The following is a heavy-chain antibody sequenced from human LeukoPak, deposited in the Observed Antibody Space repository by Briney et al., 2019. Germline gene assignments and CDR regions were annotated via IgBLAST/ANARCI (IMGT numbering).Heavy chain of an antibody. V-gene: IGHV3-23*01. CDR3: AKDSFALEPRNWFDP. CDR1: GFTFSTYA. D-gene: IGHD1-1*01. Sequence: PVGSLRLSGAASGFTFSTYAMSWVRQAPGKGLDGVSAISGSGGTTYYADSVKGRFTISRDNSKNTLYLQINSLRAEDTAVYYCAKDSFALEPRNWFDPWGQGTLVTVSS. J-gene: IGHJ5*02. CDR2: ISGSGGTT.